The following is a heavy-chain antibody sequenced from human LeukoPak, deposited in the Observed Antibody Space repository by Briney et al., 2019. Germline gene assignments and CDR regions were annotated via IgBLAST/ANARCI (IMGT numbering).Heavy chain of an antibody. V-gene: IGHV4-59*01. CDR3: ARDQGYGMDV. J-gene: IGHJ6*02. CDR1: GGSISSYY. Sequence: LETLSLTGTVSGGSISSYYWSWIRQPPGKGLEWIGYIYYSGSTNYNPSLKSRVTISVDTSKNQFSLNLSSVTAADTAVYYCARDQGYGMDVWGQGTTVTVSS. CDR2: IYYSGST.